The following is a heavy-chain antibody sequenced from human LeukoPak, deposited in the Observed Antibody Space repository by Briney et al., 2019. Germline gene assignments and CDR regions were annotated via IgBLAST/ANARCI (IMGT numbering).Heavy chain of an antibody. Sequence: ASVKVSCKVSGDTLTELSTHWVRQAPGKGREWMGGFDPEHGEMIYAQKLQGRVTMTEDTSTSTAYMELRSLRSDDTAVYYCARGRYSGSYYVVPDYWGQGTLVTVSS. V-gene: IGHV1-24*01. CDR1: GDTLTELS. J-gene: IGHJ4*02. D-gene: IGHD1-26*01. CDR3: ARGRYSGSYYVVPDY. CDR2: FDPEHGEM.